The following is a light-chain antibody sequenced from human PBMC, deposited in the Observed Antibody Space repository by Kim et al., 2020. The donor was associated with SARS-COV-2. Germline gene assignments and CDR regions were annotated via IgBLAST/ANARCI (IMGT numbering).Light chain of an antibody. Sequence: QSALTQPASVSGSPGQSITVSCTGTSSDIGGPNYASWYQQLPGKAPKLILYDVTNRPSWVSDRFSGSKSGNTASLTISGLQPDDEAHYYCSSYTSASTLVFGTGTKVTVL. J-gene: IGLJ1*01. CDR1: SSDIGGPNY. V-gene: IGLV2-14*03. CDR3: SSYTSASTLV. CDR2: DVT.